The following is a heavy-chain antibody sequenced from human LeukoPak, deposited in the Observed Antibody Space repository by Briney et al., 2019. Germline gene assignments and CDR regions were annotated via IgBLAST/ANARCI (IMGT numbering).Heavy chain of an antibody. V-gene: IGHV3-74*01. D-gene: IGHD2-2*01. CDR3: VSFYETN. CDR2: INSDGSWT. CDR1: GNYW. Sequence: GGSLRLSCAASGNYWMHWVRQAPGKGLVWVSHINSDGSWTGYADPVKGRFTISKDNAKKTVYLQMNNLRAEDTAVYYCVSFYETNWGRGTLVTVSS. J-gene: IGHJ4*02.